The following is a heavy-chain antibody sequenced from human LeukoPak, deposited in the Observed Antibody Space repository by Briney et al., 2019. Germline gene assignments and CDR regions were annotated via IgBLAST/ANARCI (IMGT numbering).Heavy chain of an antibody. D-gene: IGHD2-2*01. CDR3: ARGIGYCSSTSCRDWFDP. CDR2: INPNSGGT. CDR1: GYTFTGYY. Sequence: GASVKVSCKASGYTFTGYYMHWVRQAPGQGLEWMGWINPNSGGTNYAQKFQDRVTMTRDTSISTAYMELSRLRSDDTAVYYCARGIGYCSSTSCRDWFDPWGQGTLVTVSS. V-gene: IGHV1-2*02. J-gene: IGHJ5*02.